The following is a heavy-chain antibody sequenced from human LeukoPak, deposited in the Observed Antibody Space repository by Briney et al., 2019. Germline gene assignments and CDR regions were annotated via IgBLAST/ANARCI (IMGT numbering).Heavy chain of an antibody. CDR2: INTNTGNP. CDR1: GYTFTSYA. Sequence: ASVKVSCKASGYTFTSYAMNWVRQAPGQGREWRGWINTNTGNPTYAQGFTGRFVFSLDTSVSTAYLQISSLKAEDTAVYYCARDGASSGDAFDIWGQGTMVTVPS. J-gene: IGHJ3*02. CDR3: ARDGASSGDAFDI. V-gene: IGHV7-4-1*02. D-gene: IGHD3-10*01.